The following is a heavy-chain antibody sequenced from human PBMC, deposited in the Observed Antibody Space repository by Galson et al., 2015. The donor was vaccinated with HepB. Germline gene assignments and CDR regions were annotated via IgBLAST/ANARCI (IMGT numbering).Heavy chain of an antibody. V-gene: IGHV1-69*13. CDR2: IIPIFGTA. CDR1: GGTFSSYA. J-gene: IGHJ3*02. Sequence: SVKVSCKASGGTFSSYAISWVRQAPGQGLEWMGGIIPIFGTANYAQKFQGRVTITADESTSTAYMELSSLRSEDTAVYYCARVEGYGDYHPDIWGQGTMVTVST. CDR3: ARVEGYGDYHPDI. D-gene: IGHD4-17*01.